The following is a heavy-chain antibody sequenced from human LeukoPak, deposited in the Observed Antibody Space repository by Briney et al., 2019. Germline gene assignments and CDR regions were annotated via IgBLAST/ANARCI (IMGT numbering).Heavy chain of an antibody. Sequence: PSETLSLTCAVYGGSFSGYYWSWIRQPPGKGLEWIGEINHSGSTNYNPSLKSRVTMSVDTSKNQFSLKLSSVTAADTAVYYCAGDYRLTQLQHWGQGTLITVSS. V-gene: IGHV4-34*01. CDR3: AGDYRLTQLQH. J-gene: IGHJ1*01. CDR1: GGSFSGYY. CDR2: INHSGST. D-gene: IGHD3-10*01.